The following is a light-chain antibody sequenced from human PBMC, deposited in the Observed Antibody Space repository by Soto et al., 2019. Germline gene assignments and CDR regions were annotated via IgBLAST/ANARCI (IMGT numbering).Light chain of an antibody. CDR2: ATS. CDR3: QQSYNIPLT. Sequence: DIQMTQSPSSLSASVGDEVTITCRASQTIMTYLNWYQQKPGKAPDLLIYATSSLQTGVPSRFSGSGSGTDFTLTISSLQPEDFATYYCQQSYNIPLTFGGGTKVDIK. J-gene: IGKJ4*01. CDR1: QTIMTY. V-gene: IGKV1-39*01.